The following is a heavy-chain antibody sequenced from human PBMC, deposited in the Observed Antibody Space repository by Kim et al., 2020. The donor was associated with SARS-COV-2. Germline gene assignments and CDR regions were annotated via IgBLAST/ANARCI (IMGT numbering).Heavy chain of an antibody. D-gene: IGHD6-13*01. J-gene: IGHJ4*02. V-gene: IGHV3-30-3*01. CDR1: GFTFSSYA. CDR2: ISYDGSKK. Sequence: GGSLRLSCAASGFTFSSYAMHWVRQAPGKGLEWVAVISYDGSKKYDADAVRGRFTISRDNSKNALYLQMNSLRAEDTAVYYCASTEAAAVGSFDYWGQGTLVTVSS. CDR3: ASTEAAAVGSFDY.